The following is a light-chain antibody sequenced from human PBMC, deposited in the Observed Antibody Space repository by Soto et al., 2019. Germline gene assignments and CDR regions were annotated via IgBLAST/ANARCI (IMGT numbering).Light chain of an antibody. Sequence: SVLTQPPSVSGAPGQRVTISCTGSSSNIGAGYDVHWYQQLPETAPKLLIYGNTNRPSGVPDRFSGSKSDTSASLAITRLQAEDEADYYCQSYDRSLSGVVFGGGTKLTVL. V-gene: IGLV1-40*01. J-gene: IGLJ2*01. CDR2: GNT. CDR3: QSYDRSLSGVV. CDR1: SSNIGAGYD.